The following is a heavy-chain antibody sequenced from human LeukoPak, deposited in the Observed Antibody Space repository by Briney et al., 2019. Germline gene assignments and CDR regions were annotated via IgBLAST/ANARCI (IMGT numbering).Heavy chain of an antibody. J-gene: IGHJ5*02. Sequence: GGSLRLSCAASGFTFSSYEMNWVRQAPGKGLEWVSYISSSGSTIYYADSVKGRFTISRDNAKNSLYLQMNSLRAEDTALYYCAGYSSSWSVPNWFDPWGQGTLVTVSS. CDR3: AGYSSSWSVPNWFDP. CDR2: ISSSGSTI. CDR1: GFTFSSYE. V-gene: IGHV3-48*03. D-gene: IGHD6-13*01.